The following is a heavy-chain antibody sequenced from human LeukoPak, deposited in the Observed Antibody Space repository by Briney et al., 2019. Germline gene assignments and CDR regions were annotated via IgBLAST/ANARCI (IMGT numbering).Heavy chain of an antibody. J-gene: IGHJ4*02. CDR2: IIPIFGTA. D-gene: IGHD3-3*01. V-gene: IGHV1-69*13. CDR3: ARDQYYDFWSGYSDGYFDY. Sequence: GASVKVSCKASGGTFSSYAISWVRQAPGQGLEWMGGIIPIFGTANYAQKFQGRVTITADESTSTAYMELSSLRSEDTAVYYCARDQYYDFWSGYSDGYFDYWGQGTLVTVSS. CDR1: GGTFSSYA.